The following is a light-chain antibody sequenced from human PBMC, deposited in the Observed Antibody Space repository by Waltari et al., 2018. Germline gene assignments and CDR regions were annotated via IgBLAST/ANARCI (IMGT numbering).Light chain of an antibody. Sequence: SYDLTQPPSVSVSPGQTASITCSGDKLGQKYVFWYRQKTGQSPVLVMYEDNRRPSGIPERVSGSNSGNTATLTISETQVMDDAYYYCQVWDSSTDVVFGGGTKLIVL. CDR3: QVWDSSTDVV. CDR1: KLGQKY. V-gene: IGLV3-1*01. J-gene: IGLJ2*01. CDR2: EDN.